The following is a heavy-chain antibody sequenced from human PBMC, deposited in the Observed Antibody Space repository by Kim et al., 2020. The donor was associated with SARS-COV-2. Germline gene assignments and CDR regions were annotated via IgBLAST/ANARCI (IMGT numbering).Heavy chain of an antibody. D-gene: IGHD1-1*01. CDR3: ASGGTLIDY. CDR1: GFTFSSYG. Sequence: GGSLRLSCAASGFTFSSYGMHWVRQAPGKGLEWVAVISYDGSNKYYAVYVKGRFTISRDNSKNTLYLQMNSLRAEDTAVYYCASGGTLIDYWGQGTLVTVSS. V-gene: IGHV3-30*03. CDR2: ISYDGSNK. J-gene: IGHJ4*02.